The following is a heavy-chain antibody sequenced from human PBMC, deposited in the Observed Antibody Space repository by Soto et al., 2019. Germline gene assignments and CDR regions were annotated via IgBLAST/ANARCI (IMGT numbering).Heavy chain of an antibody. CDR2: IYYSGST. V-gene: IGHV4-39*01. Sequence: SETLSLTCTVSGGSISSSSYYWGWIRQPPGKGLEWIGSIYYSGSTYYNPSLKSRVTISVDTSKNQFSLKLSSVTAADTAVYYCARHVFRWIPENQNWFDPWGQGTLVTVSS. CDR1: GGSISSSSYY. J-gene: IGHJ5*02. CDR3: ARHVFRWIPENQNWFDP. D-gene: IGHD5-12*01.